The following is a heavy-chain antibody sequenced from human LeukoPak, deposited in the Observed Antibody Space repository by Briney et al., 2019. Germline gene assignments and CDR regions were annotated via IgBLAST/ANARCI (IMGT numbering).Heavy chain of an antibody. Sequence: SGGTLRLSCAPSGFTFSKYWMHWVRHDPGKGKVWDACINSDGSSPSYADSVKGRFTISRDNAKNTVYMQMNSLRAEDTAVYYCARWGSSGWYPMDVWGQGTTVTVSS. J-gene: IGHJ6*02. CDR3: ARWGSSGWYPMDV. CDR1: GFTFSKYW. CDR2: INSDGSSP. V-gene: IGHV3-74*01. D-gene: IGHD6-19*01.